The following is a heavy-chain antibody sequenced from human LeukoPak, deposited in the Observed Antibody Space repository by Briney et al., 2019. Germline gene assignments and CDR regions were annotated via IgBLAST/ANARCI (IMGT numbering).Heavy chain of an antibody. D-gene: IGHD2-15*01. CDR3: AKHQPDIVVVVAATPNWFDP. Sequence: HSGRSLRLSCAASGFTFSSYGMHWVRQAPGKGLEWVAVISYDGSNKYYAESVKGRFTIYRDNSKNTMYMQMNSLRAEDTAVYYCAKHQPDIVVVVAATPNWFDPWGQGTLVTVSS. V-gene: IGHV3-30*18. CDR1: GFTFSSYG. J-gene: IGHJ5*02. CDR2: ISYDGSNK.